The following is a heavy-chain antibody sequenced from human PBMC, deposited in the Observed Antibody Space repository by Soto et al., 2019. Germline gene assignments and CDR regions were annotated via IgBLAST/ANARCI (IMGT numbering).Heavy chain of an antibody. Sequence: ASVKVSCKASGYTFTSYGISWVRQAPGQGLEWMGWISAYNGNTNYAQKLQGRVTMTTDTSTSTAYMELRSLRSDDTAVYYCASPHPGRAVAGHPSRYYYYGMAVGGQGTTVTVS. D-gene: IGHD6-19*01. CDR3: ASPHPGRAVAGHPSRYYYYGMAV. CDR1: GYTFTSYG. CDR2: ISAYNGNT. V-gene: IGHV1-18*04. J-gene: IGHJ6*02.